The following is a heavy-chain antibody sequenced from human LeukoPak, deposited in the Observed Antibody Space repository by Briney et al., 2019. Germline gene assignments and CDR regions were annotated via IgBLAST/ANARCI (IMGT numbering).Heavy chain of an antibody. CDR3: ARETAAAGRANWFDP. CDR1: GGSISSYY. D-gene: IGHD6-25*01. CDR2: IYYSGST. J-gene: IGHJ5*02. Sequence: SETLSLTCTVSGGSISSYYWSWIRQPPGKGLEWIGYIYYSGSTNYNPSLKSRVTISVDTSKNQFSLKLSSVTAADTAVYYCARETAAAGRANWFDPWGQGTLVAVSS. V-gene: IGHV4-59*01.